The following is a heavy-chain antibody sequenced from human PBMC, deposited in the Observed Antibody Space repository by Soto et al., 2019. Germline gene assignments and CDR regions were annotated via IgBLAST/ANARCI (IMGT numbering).Heavy chain of an antibody. J-gene: IGHJ1*01. Sequence: PGGSLRISCAASGFTFSSYSMNWVRQVPGKGLEWVSDISGSSSSTYYADSVKGRFTISRDNSENTLFLQMNSLRAEDTAVYYCAKDVHYDIVTGIEYFHHWAQGTLFTVSS. CDR2: ISGSSSST. CDR1: GFTFSSYS. CDR3: AKDVHYDIVTGIEYFHH. V-gene: IGHV3-23*01. D-gene: IGHD3-9*01.